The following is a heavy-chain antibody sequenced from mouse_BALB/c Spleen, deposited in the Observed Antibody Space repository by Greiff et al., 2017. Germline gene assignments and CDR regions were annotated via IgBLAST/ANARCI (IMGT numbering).Heavy chain of an antibody. V-gene: IGHV3-6*02. Sequence: EVQLQQSGPGLVKPSQSLSLTCSVTGYSITSGYYWNWIRQFPGNKLEWMGYISYDGSNNYNPSLKNRISITRDTSKNQFFLKLNSVTTEDTATYYCARDDRYGAWFAYWGQGTLVTVSA. CDR3: ARDDRYGAWFAY. CDR2: ISYDGSN. CDR1: GYSITSGYY. J-gene: IGHJ3*01. D-gene: IGHD2-14*01.